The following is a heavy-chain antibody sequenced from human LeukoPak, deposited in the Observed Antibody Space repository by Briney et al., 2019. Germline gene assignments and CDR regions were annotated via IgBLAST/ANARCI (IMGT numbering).Heavy chain of an antibody. CDR2: ISYDGSNK. D-gene: IGHD1-26*01. J-gene: IGHJ4*02. CDR3: ARAEWELLNFDY. Sequence: GGSLRLSCAASGFTFSSYAMHWVRQAPGKGLEWVAVISYDGSNKYYADSVKGRFTISRGNSKNTLYLQMNSLRAEDTAVYYCARAEWELLNFDYWGQGTLVTVSS. V-gene: IGHV3-30-3*01. CDR1: GFTFSSYA.